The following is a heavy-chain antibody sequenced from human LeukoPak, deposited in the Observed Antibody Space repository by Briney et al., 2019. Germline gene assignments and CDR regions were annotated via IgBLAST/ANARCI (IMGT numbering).Heavy chain of an antibody. J-gene: IGHJ4*02. CDR3: ARSTGSNWPLDY. CDR1: GFTFSSYW. CDR2: INSDGSST. D-gene: IGHD6-13*01. Sequence: GGSLRLSCAASGFTFSSYWMHWVRQGPGQGLVWVSRINSDGSSTTYADSVKGRFTISRDNAKNTLFLQMNSLRAEDTAVYYCARSTGSNWPLDYWGQGTLVTVSS. V-gene: IGHV3-74*01.